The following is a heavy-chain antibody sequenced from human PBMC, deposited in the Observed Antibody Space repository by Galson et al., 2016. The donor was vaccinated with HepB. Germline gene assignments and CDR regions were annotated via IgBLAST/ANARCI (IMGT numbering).Heavy chain of an antibody. D-gene: IGHD3-16*02. CDR1: GFTFNNYA. Sequence: SLRLSCAASGFTFNNYAMSWVRQAPGKGLEWVSGLSGSGRTTYDADSVKGRVTISRDNSKNTLYLQMNSLRAEDTAIYYCASSDYDYVWGTYRGLLNYWGQGTLVTVSS. CDR3: ASSDYDYVWGTYRGLLNY. CDR2: LSGSGRTT. J-gene: IGHJ4*02. V-gene: IGHV3-23*01.